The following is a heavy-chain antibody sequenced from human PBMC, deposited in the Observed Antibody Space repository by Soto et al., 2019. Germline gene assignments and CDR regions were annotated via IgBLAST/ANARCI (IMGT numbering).Heavy chain of an antibody. J-gene: IGHJ4*02. CDR2: IYYSGST. Sequence: PSETLSLTCTVSGGSISSYYWSWIRQPPGKGLEWIGYIYYSGSTNYNPSLKSRVTISVDTSKNQFSLKLSSVTAADTAVYYCAREGITGTPDPYFDYWGQGTLVTVSS. D-gene: IGHD1-20*01. CDR1: GGSISSYY. V-gene: IGHV4-59*01. CDR3: AREGITGTPDPYFDY.